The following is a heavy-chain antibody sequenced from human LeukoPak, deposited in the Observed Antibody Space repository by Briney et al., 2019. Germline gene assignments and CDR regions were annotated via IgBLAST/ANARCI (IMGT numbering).Heavy chain of an antibody. CDR2: ISWNSGSI. V-gene: IGHV3-9*01. J-gene: IGHJ4*02. CDR1: GFTFSDYY. Sequence: GGSLRLSCAASGFTFSDYYMSWIRQAPGKGLEWVSGISWNSGSIGYADSVKGRFTISRDNAKNSLYLQMNSLRAEDTALYYCAKEYRGRDGYNCCWGQGTLVTVSS. D-gene: IGHD5-24*01. CDR3: AKEYRGRDGYNCC.